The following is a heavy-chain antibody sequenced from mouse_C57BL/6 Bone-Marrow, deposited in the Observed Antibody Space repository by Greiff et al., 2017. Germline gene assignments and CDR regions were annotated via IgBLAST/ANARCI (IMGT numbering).Heavy chain of an antibody. CDR2: ISSGGSYT. Sequence: EVMLVESGGDLVKPGGSLKLSCAASGFTFSSYGMSWVRQTPDKRLEWVATISSGGSYTYYPDSVKGRFAISRDNAKNTLYLQMSSLKSEDTAMYYCASPNWDFAWFAYWGQGTLVTVSA. CDR1: GFTFSSYG. D-gene: IGHD4-1*01. CDR3: ASPNWDFAWFAY. V-gene: IGHV5-6*02. J-gene: IGHJ3*01.